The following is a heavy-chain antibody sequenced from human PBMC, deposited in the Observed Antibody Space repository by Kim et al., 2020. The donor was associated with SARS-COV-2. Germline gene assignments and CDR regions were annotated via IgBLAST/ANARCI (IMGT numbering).Heavy chain of an antibody. CDR3: ARRIVATTSTDYYGMDV. CDR2: IDPSDSYT. Sequence: GESLKISCKGSGYSFTSYWISWVRQMPGKGLEWMGRIDPSDSYTNYSPSFQGHVTISADKSISTAYLQWSSLKASDTAMYYCARRIVATTSTDYYGMDVWGQGTTVTVSS. D-gene: IGHD5-12*01. J-gene: IGHJ6*02. CDR1: GYSFTSYW. V-gene: IGHV5-10-1*01.